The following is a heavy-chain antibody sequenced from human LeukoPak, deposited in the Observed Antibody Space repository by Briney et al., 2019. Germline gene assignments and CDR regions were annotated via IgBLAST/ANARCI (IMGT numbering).Heavy chain of an antibody. D-gene: IGHD6-19*01. CDR2: IYTSGST. J-gene: IGHJ3*02. CDR1: GGSISSYY. Sequence: SETLSLTCTVSGGSISSYYWSWIRQPAGKGLEWIGRIYTSGSTNYNPSLKSRVTMSVDTSKNQFSLKLSSVTAADTAVYYCASSSSGWYMDAFDIWGQGTMVTVSS. V-gene: IGHV4-4*07. CDR3: ASSSSGWYMDAFDI.